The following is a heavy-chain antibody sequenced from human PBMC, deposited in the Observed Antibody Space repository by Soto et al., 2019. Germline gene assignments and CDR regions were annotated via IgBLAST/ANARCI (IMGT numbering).Heavy chain of an antibody. CDR1: GYTFTGYY. J-gene: IGHJ5*02. D-gene: IGHD3-22*01. CDR3: ARDGPTDSSGYSNWFDP. Sequence: QVQLVQSGAEVKKPGASVKVSCKASGYTFTGYYMHWVRQAPGQGLEWMGWINPNSGGTNYAQKFQGWVTMTRDTSMSTAYMELSRLRSDDTAVYYCARDGPTDSSGYSNWFDPWGQGTLVTVSS. CDR2: INPNSGGT. V-gene: IGHV1-2*04.